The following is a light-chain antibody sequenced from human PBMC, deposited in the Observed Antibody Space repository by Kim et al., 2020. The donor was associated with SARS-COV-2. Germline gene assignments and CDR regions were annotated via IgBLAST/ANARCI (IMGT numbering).Light chain of an antibody. CDR2: RDS. V-gene: IGLV3-9*01. CDR1: DIGSKN. J-gene: IGLJ1*01. CDR3: QVWDSSSV. Sequence: SYELTQPLSVSVALGQTARITCGGNDIGSKNVHWYQQKPGQAPVLVIYRDSNWPSGIPERFSGSNSGNTATLTISRAQAGDEADYYCQVWDSSSVFGTGTKVTVL.